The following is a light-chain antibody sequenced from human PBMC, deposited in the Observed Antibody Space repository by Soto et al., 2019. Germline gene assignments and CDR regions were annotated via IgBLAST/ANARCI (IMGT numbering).Light chain of an antibody. V-gene: IGKV3-20*01. Sequence: EIVLTQSPGTLSLSPGEGATLSCRASQSMSRLYLSWYQQKPGQPPRLLIYDGSTRATGIPDRFSGSGSGTDFTLTISKLEPGDFAVYYCQQYDTSDTWTFGQGTKVEIK. CDR1: QSMSRLY. CDR2: DGS. CDR3: QQYDTSDTWT. J-gene: IGKJ1*01.